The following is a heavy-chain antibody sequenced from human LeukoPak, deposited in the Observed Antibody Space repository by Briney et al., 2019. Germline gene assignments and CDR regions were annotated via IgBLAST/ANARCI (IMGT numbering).Heavy chain of an antibody. D-gene: IGHD3-3*01. Sequence: GGSLRLSCAASGFTFSSYAMHWVRQAPGKGLEWVAAISYDGSDKYYADSVKGRFTISRDNSKNTLYLQMNSLRAEDTAVYYCAKELRFLEWLSNYYFDYWGQGTLVTVSS. V-gene: IGHV3-30*04. CDR3: AKELRFLEWLSNYYFDY. CDR2: ISYDGSDK. J-gene: IGHJ4*02. CDR1: GFTFSSYA.